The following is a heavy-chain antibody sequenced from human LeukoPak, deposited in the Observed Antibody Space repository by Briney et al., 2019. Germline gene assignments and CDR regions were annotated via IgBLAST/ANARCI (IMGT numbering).Heavy chain of an antibody. CDR1: GGSISSYY. J-gene: IGHJ4*02. Sequence: SSETLSLTCTVSGGSISSYYWSWIRQPPGKGLEWIGYIYYSGSTNYNPSLKSRVTISVDTSNNQCSLKLSSVTAADTAVYYCAGSYEDYYGSGSYLYDYWGQGTLVTVSS. D-gene: IGHD3-10*01. V-gene: IGHV4-59*01. CDR3: AGSYEDYYGSGSYLYDY. CDR2: IYYSGST.